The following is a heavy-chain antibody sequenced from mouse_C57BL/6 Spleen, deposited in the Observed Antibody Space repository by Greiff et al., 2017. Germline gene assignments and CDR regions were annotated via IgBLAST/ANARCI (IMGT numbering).Heavy chain of an antibody. CDR1: GYTFTEYT. D-gene: IGHD1-1*01. Sequence: QVHVKQSGAELVKPGASVKLSCKASGYTFTEYTIHWVKQRSGQGLEWIGWFYPGSGSIKYNEKFKDKATLTADKSSSTVYMELSRLTSEDSAVYFCARHEDYYGSSPSFDYWGQGTTLTVSS. CDR2: FYPGSGSI. V-gene: IGHV1-62-2*01. J-gene: IGHJ2*01. CDR3: ARHEDYYGSSPSFDY.